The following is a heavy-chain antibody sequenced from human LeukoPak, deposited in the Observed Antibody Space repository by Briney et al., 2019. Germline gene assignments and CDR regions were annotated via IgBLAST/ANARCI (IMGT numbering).Heavy chain of an antibody. V-gene: IGHV3-23*01. CDR1: GFTFSSYA. Sequence: PGGSLRLSCAASGFTFSSYAISWVRQAPGKGLEWVSAISGSGGSTYYADSVKGRFTISRDNSKNTLYLQMNSLRAEDTAVYYCAKDWVTTVTTSPGEYWGQGTLVTVSS. D-gene: IGHD4-17*01. CDR3: AKDWVTTVTTSPGEY. CDR2: ISGSGGST. J-gene: IGHJ4*02.